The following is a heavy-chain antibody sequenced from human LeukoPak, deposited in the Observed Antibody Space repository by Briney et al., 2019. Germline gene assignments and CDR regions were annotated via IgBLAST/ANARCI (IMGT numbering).Heavy chain of an antibody. J-gene: IGHJ6*02. CDR3: ATTGRYYYYGLDV. Sequence: GGSLRLSCAASGFTFSSYSMNWVRQVPGKGLEWVSSISSSSSHIYYADSVKGRFTISRDTAKNSLYLQMNSLRAEDTALYYCATTGRYYYYGLDVWGQGTTVTVSS. CDR2: ISSSSSHI. V-gene: IGHV3-21*01. D-gene: IGHD1-14*01. CDR1: GFTFSSYS.